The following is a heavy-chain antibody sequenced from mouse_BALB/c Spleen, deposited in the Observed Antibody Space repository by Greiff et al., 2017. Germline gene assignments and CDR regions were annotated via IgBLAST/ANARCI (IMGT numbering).Heavy chain of an antibody. Sequence: EVQLQQSGAELVKPGASVKLSCTASGFNIKDTYMHWVKQRPEQGLEWIGRIDPANGNTKYDPKFQGKATITADTSSNTAYLQRSSLTSEDTAVYYCARGDYDGWFADWGQGTLVTVSA. D-gene: IGHD2-4*01. CDR3: ARGDYDGWFAD. CDR2: IDPANGNT. CDR1: GFNIKDTY. V-gene: IGHV14-3*02. J-gene: IGHJ3*01.